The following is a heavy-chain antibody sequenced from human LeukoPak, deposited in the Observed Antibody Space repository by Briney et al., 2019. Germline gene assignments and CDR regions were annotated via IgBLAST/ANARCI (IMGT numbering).Heavy chain of an antibody. CDR2: IFHSGSV. CDR1: GYSIISDYF. V-gene: IGHV4-38-2*02. Sequence: PSETLSLTCIVSGYSIISDYFWGWVRQPPGKGPEWIGSIFHSGSVFYNPSLRSRVTLSIEPSKNRFSLELTSVTAADTAIYYCARVVASTSIDSWGQGTLVTVSS. CDR3: ARVVASTSIDS. J-gene: IGHJ4*02. D-gene: IGHD2-15*01.